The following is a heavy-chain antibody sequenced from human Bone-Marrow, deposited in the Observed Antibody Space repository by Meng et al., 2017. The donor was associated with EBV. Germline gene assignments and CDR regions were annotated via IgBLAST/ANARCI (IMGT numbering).Heavy chain of an antibody. Sequence: QAQLWGSGPGFVNPSEPLSLTCTVSCGSISSYDWSWNRQPPGKGLEWIGYIYYSGSTNYNPSLKSRDAISVDTSKNQFSLKLSSVTAADTAVYYCAREYYDSSGYYDYWGQGTLVTVSS. V-gene: IGHV4-59*01. CDR3: AREYYDSSGYYDY. CDR2: IYYSGST. J-gene: IGHJ4*02. CDR1: CGSISSYD. D-gene: IGHD3-22*01.